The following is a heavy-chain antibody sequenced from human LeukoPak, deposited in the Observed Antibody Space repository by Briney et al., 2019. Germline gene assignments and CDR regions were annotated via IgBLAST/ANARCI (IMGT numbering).Heavy chain of an antibody. D-gene: IGHD3-22*01. CDR1: GGSVSSGSYY. CDR3: ARQTRYYDSSGYYYGDAFDI. Sequence: KASETLSLTCTVSGGSVSSGSYYWSWIRQPPGKGLEWIGYIYYSGSTDYNPSLKSRVTISVDTSKNQFSLKLSSVTAADTAVYYCARQTRYYDSSGYYYGDAFDIWGQGTMVTVSS. V-gene: IGHV4-61*01. CDR2: IYYSGST. J-gene: IGHJ3*02.